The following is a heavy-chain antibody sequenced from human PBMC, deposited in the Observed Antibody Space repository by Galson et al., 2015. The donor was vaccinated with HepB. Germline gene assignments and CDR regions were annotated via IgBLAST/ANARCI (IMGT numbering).Heavy chain of an antibody. D-gene: IGHD3-22*01. V-gene: IGHV3-30*18. CDR1: GFIFNSYD. CDR2: ISYDGIDK. CDR3: AKGQDYDDSSGYRSIDY. Sequence: LRLSCAASGFIFNSYDMHWVRQAPGKGLEWVAVISYDGIDKYYADSVKGRFTISRDNSKKTLYLQMNRLRAEDTAVYYCAKGQDYDDSSGYRSIDYWGQGTLVTVSS. J-gene: IGHJ4*02.